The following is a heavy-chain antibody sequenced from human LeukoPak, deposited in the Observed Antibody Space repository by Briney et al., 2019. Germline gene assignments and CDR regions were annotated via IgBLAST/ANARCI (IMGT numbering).Heavy chain of an antibody. CDR2: IIPIFGTA. Sequence: VKVSCKASGVTFSSYAISWVRQAPGQGLEWMGGIIPIFGTANYAQKFQGRVTITADESTSTAYMELSSLRSEDTAVYYCARDSSGYLPPIDWGQGTLVTVSS. J-gene: IGHJ4*02. CDR1: GVTFSSYA. CDR3: ARDSSGYLPPID. D-gene: IGHD3-22*01. V-gene: IGHV1-69*13.